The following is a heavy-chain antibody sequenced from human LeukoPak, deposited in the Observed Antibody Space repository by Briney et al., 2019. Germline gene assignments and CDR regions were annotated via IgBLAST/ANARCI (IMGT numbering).Heavy chain of an antibody. D-gene: IGHD3/OR15-3a*01. V-gene: IGHV7-4-1*02. Sequence: ASVKVSCKASGYTFTNYAMNWVRQAPGQGLEWMGWINTDTGHPTYAQGFTGRFVISLDTSVSTAYLQISSLKAEDTAVYYCARGTSGLVTTNDYWGQGTLVTVSS. J-gene: IGHJ4*02. CDR3: ARGTSGLVTTNDY. CDR2: INTDTGHP. CDR1: GYTFTNYA.